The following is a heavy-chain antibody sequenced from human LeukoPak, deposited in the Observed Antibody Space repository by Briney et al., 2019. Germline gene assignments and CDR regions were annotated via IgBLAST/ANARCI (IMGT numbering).Heavy chain of an antibody. Sequence: GASLRLSCAASGFTFSNYAMSWVRQAPGKGLEWVSSISGSGGSTYYADSVKGRFTISRDNSKNTLYLQMNSLRAEDTAVYYCAKGKYYDFWSGYYPGYWGQGTLVTVSS. D-gene: IGHD3-3*01. CDR3: AKGKYYDFWSGYYPGY. CDR1: GFTFSNYA. V-gene: IGHV3-23*01. CDR2: ISGSGGST. J-gene: IGHJ4*02.